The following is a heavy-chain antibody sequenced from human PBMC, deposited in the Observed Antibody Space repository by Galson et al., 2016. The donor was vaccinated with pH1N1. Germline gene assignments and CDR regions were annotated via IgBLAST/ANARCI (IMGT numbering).Heavy chain of an antibody. V-gene: IGHV1-18*01. J-gene: IGHJ4*02. CDR2: ISCYNGKT. CDR3: ARMSGRSRYLHY. CDR1: GYTFSSYA. D-gene: IGHD1-26*01. Sequence: SVKLSCPASGYTFSSYAIRWVRQAPGKGLEWLSWISCYNGKTRYEQKIQGRVSMTIDTSTSTVYMELRSLRSDDTALYYCARMSGRSRYLHYGGQGTLVTVSS.